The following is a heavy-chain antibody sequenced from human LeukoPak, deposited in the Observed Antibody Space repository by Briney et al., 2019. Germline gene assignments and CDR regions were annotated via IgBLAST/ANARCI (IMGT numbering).Heavy chain of an antibody. CDR1: GFTFSSYA. V-gene: IGHV3-23*01. J-gene: IGHJ5*02. CDR3: AKAQWELSYNWFDP. CDR2: ISGSGDNS. Sequence: PGGSLRLSCAASGFTFSSYAMSWVRQAPGKGLEWVSAISGSGDNSYYADSVKGRFTISRDNSKNTLYLQMNSLRADDTAVYYCAKAQWELSYNWFDPWGQGTLVTVSS. D-gene: IGHD1-26*01.